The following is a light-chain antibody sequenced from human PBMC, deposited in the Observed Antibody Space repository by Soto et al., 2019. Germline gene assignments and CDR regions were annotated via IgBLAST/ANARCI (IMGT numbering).Light chain of an antibody. CDR2: DAS. V-gene: IGKV3-11*01. CDR3: KQRSNLLT. Sequence: EIVLTQSPATLSLSPGERATLSCRASQSLSNFLAWYQQKPGQAPRLLIYDASNRATGIPVRFSGSGSGTDFTLTINSLEPEDFAVYQSKQRSNLLTFGHGTTVEIK. CDR1: QSLSNF. J-gene: IGKJ3*01.